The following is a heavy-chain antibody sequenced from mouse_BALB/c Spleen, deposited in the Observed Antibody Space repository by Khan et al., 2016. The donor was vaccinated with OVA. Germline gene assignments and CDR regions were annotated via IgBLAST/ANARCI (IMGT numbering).Heavy chain of an antibody. V-gene: IGHV1-7*01. Sequence: QVQLQQSGAELAKPGASVKMSCKASGYTFTTYWMHWVKQRPGQGLEWIGYINPTSGYTDYNEKFKDRATLSVDKSSSTAYMQLSSLTSEDSSVSYCTRDRIDYWGHGTTLTVSS. J-gene: IGHJ2*01. CDR3: TRDRIDY. CDR1: GYTFTTYW. CDR2: INPTSGYT.